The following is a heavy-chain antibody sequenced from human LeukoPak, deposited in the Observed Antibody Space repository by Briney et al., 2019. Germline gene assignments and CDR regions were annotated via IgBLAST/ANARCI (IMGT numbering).Heavy chain of an antibody. D-gene: IGHD2-8*01. V-gene: IGHV1-18*01. CDR1: GHTFSNDG. CDR3: ARHLLYRGAHYFDY. J-gene: IGHJ4*02. Sequence: GASVKVSCKASGHTFSNDGISWVRQAPGQGLEWMGWISAYNGNTNYAQKLQGRVTMTRDTSTSTAYMELRSLRSDDTAVYYCARHLLYRGAHYFDYWGQGTLVTVSS. CDR2: ISAYNGNT.